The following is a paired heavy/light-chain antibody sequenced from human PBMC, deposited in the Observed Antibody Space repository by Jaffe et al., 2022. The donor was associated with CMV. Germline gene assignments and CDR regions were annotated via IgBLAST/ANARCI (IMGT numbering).Heavy chain of an antibody. D-gene: IGHD5-12*01. V-gene: IGHV3-23*01. CDR2: ISGTGATT. CDR3: ARDGYNWVAFDL. J-gene: IGHJ3*01. Sequence: EVQLLESGGGLVQPGGSLRLSCAASGFTLNTYAMNWVRQSPGKGLEWVSSISGTGATTYYTDSVKGRFTISKDHSMNTLYLQMNSLRAEDTAVYYCARDGYNWVAFDLWGQGTMVTVSS. CDR1: GFTLNTYA.
Light chain of an antibody. CDR1: QSISTNY. CDR2: FTS. J-gene: IGKJ2*01. CDR3: QQYGSSPYT. V-gene: IGKV3-20*01. Sequence: ENVLTQSPGTLSLSPGERATLSCRASQSISTNYLAWYQQKPGQAPRLLIYFTSSRATGIPDRFRGSGSARDFTLTITSLEPEDFAVYYCQQYGSSPYTFGQGTKLDIK.